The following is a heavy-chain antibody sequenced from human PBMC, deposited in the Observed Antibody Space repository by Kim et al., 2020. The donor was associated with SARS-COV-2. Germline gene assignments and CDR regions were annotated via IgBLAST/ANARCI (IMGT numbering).Heavy chain of an antibody. Sequence: SETLSLTCTVSGGSFSSGGYYWSWTRQPPGKGLEWIGYTHISGTTHYNPSLESRLTISMDTSKNQFSLNLSSVTAADTAIYYCARDYGGKFDHWGQGTL. CDR2: THISGTT. D-gene: IGHD3-16*01. CDR1: GGSFSSGGYY. J-gene: IGHJ4*02. CDR3: ARDYGGKFDH. V-gene: IGHV4-30-4*01.